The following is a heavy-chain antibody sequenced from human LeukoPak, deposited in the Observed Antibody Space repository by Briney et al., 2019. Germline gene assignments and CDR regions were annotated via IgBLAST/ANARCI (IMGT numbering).Heavy chain of an antibody. CDR1: RCTLTSYR. J-gene: IGHJ4*02. D-gene: IGHD1-26*01. Sequence: GSSVPVSRQASRCTLTSYRISWVRPAPGQGLEWMGWICAYKGNTNAAQKLQGSVTMTTDTTTSTAYMELRGLRSGATVVYCCARLQLGRYTFDYWGQGTLVTVSS. CDR2: ICAYKGNT. CDR3: ARLQLGRYTFDY. V-gene: IGHV1-18*01.